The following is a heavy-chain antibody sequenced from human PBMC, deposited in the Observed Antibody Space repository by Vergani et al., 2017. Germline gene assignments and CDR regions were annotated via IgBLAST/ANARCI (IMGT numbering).Heavy chain of an antibody. D-gene: IGHD2-21*02. Sequence: QVQLVESAGGVVQPGGSLRLSCAASGFTFRNFGMNWIRPAPGKGLEWLAYIGKDGINTRNRDAVKGRFTVSRDNSKDIMYLQMDSLRSEDTALYYCAKYLRDSTDGLPDSWGPGTLVIVSS. J-gene: IGHJ4*02. CDR1: GFTFRNFG. CDR3: AKYLRDSTDGLPDS. CDR2: IGKDGINT. V-gene: IGHV3-30*02.